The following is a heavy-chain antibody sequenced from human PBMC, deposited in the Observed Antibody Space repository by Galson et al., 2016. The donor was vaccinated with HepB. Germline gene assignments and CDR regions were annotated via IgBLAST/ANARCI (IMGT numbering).Heavy chain of an antibody. D-gene: IGHD6-6*01. V-gene: IGHV3-21*01. J-gene: IGHJ4*02. CDR2: LSSNSTYI. Sequence: SLRLSCAASGFTFSSYSMNWVRQAPGKGLEWVSSLSSNSTYIYYADSVKGRFTISRDNAKNSLYLQMNSLRAEDTAVYYCARGPAYSSSPPFDYWGQGTLVTVSS. CDR3: ARGPAYSSSPPFDY. CDR1: GFTFSSYS.